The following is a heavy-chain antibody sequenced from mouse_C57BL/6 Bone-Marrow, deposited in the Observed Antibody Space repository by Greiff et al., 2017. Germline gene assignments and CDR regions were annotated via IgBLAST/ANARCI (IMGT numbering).Heavy chain of an antibody. CDR1: GYTFTSYD. V-gene: IGHV1-85*01. CDR2: IYPRDGST. D-gene: IGHD1-1*01. Sequence: QVQLQQSGPERVKPGASVQLSCKASGYTFTSYDINWVKQRPGQGLEWIGWIYPRDGSTKDNEKFKGKATLTVDTSSSTAYMELHSLTSEDSAVYFCARLEFDGSSGDWYFDVWGTGTTVTVSS. J-gene: IGHJ1*03. CDR3: ARLEFDGSSGDWYFDV.